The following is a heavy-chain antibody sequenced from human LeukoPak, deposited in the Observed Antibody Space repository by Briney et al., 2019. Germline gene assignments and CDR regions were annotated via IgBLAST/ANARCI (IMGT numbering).Heavy chain of an antibody. D-gene: IGHD3-22*01. Sequence: PSETLSLTCAVYGGSSSGYYWSWIRQPPGEGLEWIGEINHSGSTNYNPSLKSRVTISVDTSKNQFSLKLSSVTAADTAVYYCARDSGYHYDKFDCWGQGTLVTVSS. J-gene: IGHJ4*02. V-gene: IGHV4-34*01. CDR1: GGSSSGYY. CDR2: INHSGST. CDR3: ARDSGYHYDKFDC.